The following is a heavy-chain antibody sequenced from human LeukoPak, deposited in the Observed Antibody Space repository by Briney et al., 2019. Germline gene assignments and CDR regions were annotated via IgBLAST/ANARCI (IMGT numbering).Heavy chain of an antibody. CDR1: GFAFSSYW. CDR3: ARVHRDAFDI. V-gene: IGHV3-74*01. J-gene: IGHJ3*02. Sequence: GGSLRLSCAASGFAFSSYWMHWVRQAPGKGPVWVSRINSDGSSTSYADSVKGRFTISRDNAKNTLYLQMNSLRAEDTAVYYCARVHRDAFDIWGQGTMVTVSS. CDR2: INSDGSST.